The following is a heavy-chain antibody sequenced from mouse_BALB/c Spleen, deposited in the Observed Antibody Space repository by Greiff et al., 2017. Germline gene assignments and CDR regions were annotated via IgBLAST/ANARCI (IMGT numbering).Heavy chain of an antibody. J-gene: IGHJ4*01. CDR3: ARGSYSMDY. D-gene: IGHD1-1*01. CDR2: ISSGGSYT. Sequence: DVQLVESGGGLVKPGGSLKLSCAASGFTFSSYAMSWVRQSPEKRLEWVAEISSGGSYTYYPDTVTGRFTISRDNAKNTLYLEMSSLRSEDTAMYYCARGSYSMDYWGQGTSVTVSS. CDR1: GFTFSSYA. V-gene: IGHV5-9-4*01.